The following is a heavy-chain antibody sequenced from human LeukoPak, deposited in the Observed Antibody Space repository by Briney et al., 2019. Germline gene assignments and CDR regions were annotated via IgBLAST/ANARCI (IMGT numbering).Heavy chain of an antibody. CDR1: GFTFDDYA. J-gene: IGHJ6*03. CDR2: ISWNSGSI. Sequence: GRSLRLSCAASGFTFDDYAMHWVRQAPGKGLEWVSGISWNSGSIGYADSVKGRFTISRDNAKNSLYLQMNSLRAEDTALYYCAKAGSSDHFYYYMDVWGKGTTVTVSS. CDR3: AKAGSSDHFYYYMDV. V-gene: IGHV3-9*01. D-gene: IGHD2-2*01.